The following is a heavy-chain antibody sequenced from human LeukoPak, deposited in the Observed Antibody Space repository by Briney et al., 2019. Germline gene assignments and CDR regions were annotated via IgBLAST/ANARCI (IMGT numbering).Heavy chain of an antibody. Sequence: GGSLRLSCAASGFTFSRYSMNWVRQAPGKGLEWVSSISSSSSFIYYADSVKGRFTISRDNAKNTLYLQMNSLRAEDTAVYYCARDPPLGSCSTISCPHLDYWGQGTLVTASS. V-gene: IGHV3-21*01. CDR3: ARDPPLGSCSTISCPHLDY. J-gene: IGHJ4*02. CDR2: ISSSSSFI. CDR1: GFTFSRYS. D-gene: IGHD2-2*01.